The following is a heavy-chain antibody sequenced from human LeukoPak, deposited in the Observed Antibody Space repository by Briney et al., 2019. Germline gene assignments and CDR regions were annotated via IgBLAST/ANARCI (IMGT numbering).Heavy chain of an antibody. CDR1: GDSVSSNSAA. CDR3: ARSHWNYDNWFAP. Sequence: SQTLSLTCAISGDSVSSNSAAWNWIRQSPSRGLEWLGSTYYMSKWYNDYAVSVKSRITINPETSKNQFSLQLKSVTPEDTAVYYCARSHWNYDNWFAPWRQGTLVTVSS. CDR2: TYYMSKWYN. D-gene: IGHD1-7*01. J-gene: IGHJ5*02. V-gene: IGHV6-1*01.